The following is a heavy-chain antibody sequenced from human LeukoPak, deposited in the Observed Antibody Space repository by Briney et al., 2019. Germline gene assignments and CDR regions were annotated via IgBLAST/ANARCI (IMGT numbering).Heavy chain of an antibody. D-gene: IGHD2-2*01. V-gene: IGHV3-30*02. Sequence: GGSLRLSCAASGFTFSSYGMHWVRQAPGKGLEWVAFIRYDGSNKYYADSVKGRFTISRDNSKNTLYLQMNSLRAEDTAVYYCAEDPRNSRSRSDYWGQGTLVTVSS. J-gene: IGHJ4*02. CDR2: IRYDGSNK. CDR3: AEDPRNSRSRSDY. CDR1: GFTFSSYG.